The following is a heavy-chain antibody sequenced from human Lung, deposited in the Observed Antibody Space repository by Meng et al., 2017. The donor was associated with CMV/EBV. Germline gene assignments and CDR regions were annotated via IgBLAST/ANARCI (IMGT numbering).Heavy chain of an antibody. CDR3: AGLLPSGKYVHHWFDP. Sequence: GSLRLSCAVSGGVINVYYWSWIRQPPGKGLEWVGSISYDGTTSYNPSLNSRVTISLDTSKSQFSLKLTSVTAADTALYYCAGLLPSGKYVHHWFDPWGQGTLVTVSS. CDR2: ISYDGTT. V-gene: IGHV4-59*12. D-gene: IGHD3-10*02. J-gene: IGHJ5*01. CDR1: GGVINVYY.